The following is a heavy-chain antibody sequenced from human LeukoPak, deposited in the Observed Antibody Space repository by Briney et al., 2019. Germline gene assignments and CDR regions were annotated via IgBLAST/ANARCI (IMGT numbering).Heavy chain of an antibody. CDR2: ISSSGSTI. V-gene: IGHV3-48*03. CDR3: ARGYDILTGYYGHFDH. D-gene: IGHD3-9*01. J-gene: IGHJ4*02. Sequence: PGGSLRLSCAASGFTFSSYEMNWVRQAPGKGLEWVSYISSSGSTIYYADSVKGRFTISRDNAKNSLYLQMNSLRAEDTAVYYCARGYDILTGYYGHFDHWGQGTLVTVSS. CDR1: GFTFSSYE.